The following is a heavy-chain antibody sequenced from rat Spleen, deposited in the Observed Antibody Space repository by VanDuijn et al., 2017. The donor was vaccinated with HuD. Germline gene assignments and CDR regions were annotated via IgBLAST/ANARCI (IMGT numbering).Heavy chain of an antibody. Sequence: VQLQESGPGLVKPSQSLSLTCSVTDYSITSSYRWNWIRKFPGNKLEWMGYINNAGITDYNPSLKSRISITRDTSKNQFFLQVNSVNTEDTATYYCARSDDGTYYYDYVMDAWGQGASVTVSS. CDR3: ARSDDGTYYYDYVMDA. J-gene: IGHJ4*01. V-gene: IGHV3-3*01. CDR2: INNAGIT. D-gene: IGHD1-12*02. CDR1: DYSITSSYR.